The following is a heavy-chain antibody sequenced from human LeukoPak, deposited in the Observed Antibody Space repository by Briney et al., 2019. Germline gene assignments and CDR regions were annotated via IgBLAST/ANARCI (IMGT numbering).Heavy chain of an antibody. V-gene: IGHV3-23*01. CDR2: ITGSGGNT. Sequence: GGSLRLSCAASGFTFSTYSMSWVRQAPGKGLEWVSTITGSGGNTQYADSVKGRFTISRDNSKNTLYLQMNSLRTEDTAVYYCAKAEGYDILTGLDYWGQGTLVTVSS. D-gene: IGHD3-9*01. CDR3: AKAEGYDILTGLDY. CDR1: GFTFSTYS. J-gene: IGHJ4*02.